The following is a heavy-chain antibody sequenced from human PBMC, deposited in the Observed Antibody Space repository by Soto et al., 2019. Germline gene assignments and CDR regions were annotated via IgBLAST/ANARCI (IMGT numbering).Heavy chain of an antibody. CDR3: AKGGSSWTEWFDP. Sequence: QVQLVQSGAEVKKPGASVKVSCKASGYPLTAKYLHWVRQAPGQGLEWMGWINPSSGGTKEAQKFRGRVTMTRDTSISAADMELSRLTSDDTAVSYCAKGGSSWTEWFDPWGQGTLVTVSS. D-gene: IGHD6-13*01. CDR2: INPSSGGT. J-gene: IGHJ5*02. CDR1: GYPLTAKY. V-gene: IGHV1-2*02.